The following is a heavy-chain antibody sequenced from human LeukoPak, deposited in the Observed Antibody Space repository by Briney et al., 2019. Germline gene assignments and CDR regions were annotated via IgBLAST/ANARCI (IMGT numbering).Heavy chain of an antibody. CDR1: GGSFNGHY. Sequence: SETLSLTCAVYGGSFNGHYWSWIRQPPGKGLEWIGSIYYSGSTYYNPSLKSRVTISVDTSKNQFSLKLSSVTAADTAVYYCACLTTADAFDIWGQGTMVTVSS. D-gene: IGHD3-22*01. V-gene: IGHV4-34*01. J-gene: IGHJ3*02. CDR3: ACLTTADAFDI. CDR2: IYYSGST.